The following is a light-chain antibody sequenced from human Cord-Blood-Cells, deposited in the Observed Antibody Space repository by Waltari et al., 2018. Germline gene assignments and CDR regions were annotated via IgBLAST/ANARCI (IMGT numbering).Light chain of an antibody. CDR2: DAS. Sequence: QSPDSLAVSLGERATINCKSSQSVLYSSNNKNYLAWYQQKPGQAPRLLIYDASNRATGIPARFSGSGSGTDFTLTISSLEPEDFAVYYCQQRSNWPLTFGGGTKVEI. CDR3: QQRSNWPLT. J-gene: IGKJ4*01. V-gene: IGKV4-1*01. CDR1: QSVLYSSNNKNY.